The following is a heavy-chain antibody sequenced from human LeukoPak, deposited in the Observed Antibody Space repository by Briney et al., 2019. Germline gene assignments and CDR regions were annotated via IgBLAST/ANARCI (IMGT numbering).Heavy chain of an antibody. D-gene: IGHD6-6*01. V-gene: IGHV4-4*07. CDR1: GGSISNYY. Sequence: SETLSLTCTVSGGSISNYYWSWIRQPAGKGLEWIGRVYTSGATNYNPSLKSRVTMSVDTSKNQFYLKVDSVTAADTAVYYCGRTGIGSSYYYGMDVWGQGTTVTVSS. CDR3: GRTGIGSSYYYGMDV. J-gene: IGHJ6*02. CDR2: VYTSGAT.